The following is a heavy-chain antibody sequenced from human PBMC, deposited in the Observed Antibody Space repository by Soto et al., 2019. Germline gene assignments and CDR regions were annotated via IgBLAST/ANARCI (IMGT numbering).Heavy chain of an antibody. D-gene: IGHD2-2*01. Sequence: PSETLSLTCTVSGGSISNYYWSWIRQPPGKGLEWIAYMYYSGSTNYNPSLKSRVTISLDTSKNHFSLKLSSVTAADTAVYYCARHVVPAANYFDYWGQGTLVTVSS. J-gene: IGHJ4*02. CDR2: MYYSGST. CDR1: GGSISNYY. CDR3: ARHVVPAANYFDY. V-gene: IGHV4-59*08.